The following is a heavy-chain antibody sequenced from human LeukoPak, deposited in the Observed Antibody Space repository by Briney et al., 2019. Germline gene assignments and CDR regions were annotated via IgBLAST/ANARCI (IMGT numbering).Heavy chain of an antibody. CDR1: GFTFDDSV. CDR2: IRSKAYGRTR. V-gene: IGHV3-49*03. D-gene: IGHD1-26*01. Sequence: GGSLRLSCTASGFTFDDSVMSWLRQAPGKGLEWVGFIRSKAYGRTREYAASVKGRFTISRDDSKSIAYLQMNSLKTDDTGVYYCARKSGSYHTGPFDYWGQGTLVTVSS. CDR3: ARKSGSYHTGPFDY. J-gene: IGHJ4*02.